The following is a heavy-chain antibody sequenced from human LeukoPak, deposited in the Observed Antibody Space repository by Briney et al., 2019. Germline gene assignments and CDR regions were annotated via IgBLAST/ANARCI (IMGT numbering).Heavy chain of an antibody. D-gene: IGHD5-18*01. J-gene: IGHJ4*02. CDR1: GYSFTSYW. V-gene: IGHV5-51*01. Sequence: GESLKISCKGSGYSFTSYWIGWVRQMPGKGLEWMGIIYPGDSDTRYSPSLQGQVTISADKSISTAYLQWSSLKASDTAMYYCARDDVRHVRNGDTALDYWGQGTLVTVSS. CDR3: ARDDVRHVRNGDTALDY. CDR2: IYPGDSDT.